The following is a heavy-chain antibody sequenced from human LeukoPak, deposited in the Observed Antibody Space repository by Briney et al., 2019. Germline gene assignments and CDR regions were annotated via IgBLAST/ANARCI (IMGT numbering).Heavy chain of an antibody. CDR3: ARDKVSTGRIAVAGTGEFDY. CDR1: GFTFSSYS. Sequence: GGSLRLSCAASGFTFSSYSMNWVRQAPGKGLEWVSSISSSSSYIYYADSVKSRFTISRDNAKNSLYLQMNSLRAEDTAVYYCARDKVSTGRIAVAGTGEFDYWGQGTLVTVSS. CDR2: ISSSSSYI. D-gene: IGHD6-19*01. V-gene: IGHV3-21*01. J-gene: IGHJ4*02.